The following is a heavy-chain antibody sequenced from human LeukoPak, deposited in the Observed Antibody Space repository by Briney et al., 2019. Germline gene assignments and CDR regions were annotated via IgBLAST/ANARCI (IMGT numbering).Heavy chain of an antibody. CDR2: INHSGST. D-gene: IGHD4-17*01. CDR3: VRGQNDYGDYDFDY. V-gene: IGHV4-34*01. CDR1: GGSFSGYY. Sequence: SETLSLTCAVYGGSFSGYYWSWIRQPPGKGLEWIGEINHSGSTNYNPSLKSRVTISVDTSKNQFSLRLSSVTAADTAVYYCVRGQNDYGDYDFDYWGQGTLVTVSS. J-gene: IGHJ4*02.